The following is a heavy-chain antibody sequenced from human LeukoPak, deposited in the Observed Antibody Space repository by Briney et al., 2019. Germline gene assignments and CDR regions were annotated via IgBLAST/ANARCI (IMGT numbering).Heavy chain of an antibody. CDR1: GGSFSGYY. Sequence: SETLSLTCAVYGGSFSGYYWSWIRQPPGKGLEWIGEINHSGSTNYNPSLKSRVTISVDTSKNQFSLKLSSVTAADTAVYYCAGRANWFDPWGQGTLVTVSS. CDR2: INHSGST. V-gene: IGHV4-34*01. J-gene: IGHJ5*02. CDR3: AGRANWFDP.